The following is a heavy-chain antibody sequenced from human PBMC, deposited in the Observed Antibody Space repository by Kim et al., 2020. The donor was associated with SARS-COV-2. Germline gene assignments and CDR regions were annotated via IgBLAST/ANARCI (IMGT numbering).Heavy chain of an antibody. J-gene: IGHJ4*02. V-gene: IGHV3-30-3*01. CDR3: GRDFTEKYSIDY. Sequence: GGSLRLSCTPFGFTFSRHGMHWVRQAPGKGLEWVANILFDGYLEYYADSVKGRFTISRDNSKNTLYLQMSSLRSEDTAVYYCGRDFTEKYSIDYWGQGALVTVSS. D-gene: IGHD2-15*01. CDR1: GFTFSRHG. CDR2: ILFDGYLE.